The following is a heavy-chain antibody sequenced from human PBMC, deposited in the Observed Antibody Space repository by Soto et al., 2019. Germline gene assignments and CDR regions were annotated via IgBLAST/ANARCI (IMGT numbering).Heavy chain of an antibody. V-gene: IGHV4-4*02. D-gene: IGHD3-22*01. Sequence: SETLSLTCAVSGGSISSSNWWSWVRQPPGKGLEWIGEIYHSGSTNYNPSLKSRVTISVDKSKNQFSLKLSSVTAADTAVYYCASRPTYYYDSSGYPDYWGQGTLVTVSS. CDR1: GGSISSSNW. CDR2: IYHSGST. J-gene: IGHJ4*02. CDR3: ASRPTYYYDSSGYPDY.